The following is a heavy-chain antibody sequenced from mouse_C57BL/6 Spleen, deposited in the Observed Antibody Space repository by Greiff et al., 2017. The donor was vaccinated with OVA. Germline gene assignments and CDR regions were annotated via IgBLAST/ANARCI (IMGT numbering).Heavy chain of an antibody. J-gene: IGHJ4*01. V-gene: IGHV1-15*01. CDR2: IDPETGGT. CDR1: GYTFTDYE. D-gene: IGHD6-1*01. CDR3: TRTVLARDYAMDY. Sequence: VQRVESGAELVRPGASVTLSCKASGYTFTDYEMHWVKQTPVHGLEWIGAIDPETGGTAYNQKFKGKAILTADKSSSTAYMELRSLTSEDSAVYYCTRTVLARDYAMDYWGQGTSVTVSS.